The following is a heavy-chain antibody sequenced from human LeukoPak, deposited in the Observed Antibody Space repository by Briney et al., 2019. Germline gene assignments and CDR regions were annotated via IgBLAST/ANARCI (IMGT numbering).Heavy chain of an antibody. J-gene: IGHJ4*02. V-gene: IGHV3-30*14. Sequence: GGSLRLSCAASGFTFGTHNMHWVRQAPGKGLEWVALVSNGGSNKYHADSVQGRFTISRDNSKNTLYLEMNSLSPDDTAVYYCARGVEPLAANTLAYWGQGTLVTVSS. CDR2: VSNGGSNK. D-gene: IGHD1-14*01. CDR3: ARGVEPLAANTLAY. CDR1: GFTFGTHN.